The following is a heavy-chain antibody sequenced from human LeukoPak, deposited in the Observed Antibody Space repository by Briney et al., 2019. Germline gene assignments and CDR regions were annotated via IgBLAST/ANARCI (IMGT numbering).Heavy chain of an antibody. Sequence: SETLSLTCTVSGGSISRNNYYWGCIRQPPGKGLEWIGSINYGGTTYYNPSLKSRVTISVDTSKNQFSLKVTSVTAADTAVYYCASSLLWFGELSPSIYWGQGTLVTVSS. CDR2: INYGGTT. J-gene: IGHJ4*02. D-gene: IGHD3-10*01. V-gene: IGHV4-39*07. CDR3: ASSLLWFGELSPSIY. CDR1: GGSISRNNYY.